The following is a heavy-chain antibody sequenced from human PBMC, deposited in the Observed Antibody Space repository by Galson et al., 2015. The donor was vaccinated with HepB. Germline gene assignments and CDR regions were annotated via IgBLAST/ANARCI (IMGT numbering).Heavy chain of an antibody. J-gene: IGHJ4*02. CDR2: IYWNDDK. CDR3: AHISEEEYYDFWSAPGPFDY. Sequence: PALVKPIQTLTLTCTFSGFSLSTSGVGVGWIRQPPGKALEWLALIYWNDDKRYSPSLKSRLTITKDTSKNQVVLTMTNMDPVDTATYYCAHISEEEYYDFWSAPGPFDYWGQGTLVTVSS. CDR1: GFSLSTSGVG. D-gene: IGHD3-3*01. V-gene: IGHV2-5*01.